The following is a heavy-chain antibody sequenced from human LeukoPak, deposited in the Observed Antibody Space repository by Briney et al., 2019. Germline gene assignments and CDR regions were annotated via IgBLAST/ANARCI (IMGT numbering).Heavy chain of an antibody. Sequence: GGSLRLSCAASGFTFSTYSMNWVRQAPGKGLEWVSSISSSSSYIYYADSVKGRFTISRDNAKNSLYLQMNSLRAEDTAVYYCARGYDFWSGYLDGENWFDPWGQGTLVTVSS. D-gene: IGHD3-3*01. V-gene: IGHV3-21*01. CDR3: ARGYDFWSGYLDGENWFDP. CDR2: ISSSSSYI. CDR1: GFTFSTYS. J-gene: IGHJ5*02.